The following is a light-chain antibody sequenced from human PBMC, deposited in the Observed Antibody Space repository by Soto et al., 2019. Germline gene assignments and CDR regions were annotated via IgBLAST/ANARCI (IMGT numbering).Light chain of an antibody. CDR1: QSVATY. J-gene: IGKJ2*02. V-gene: IGKV3-11*01. CDR2: DAS. Sequence: EIVLTQSPLTLALSPGERATLSCRASQSVATYLAWYQQRPGQAPRLLIYDASHRATGIPARFSGSGSGTDFTLTISSLGPEDFAVYYCQHRTDWPPICTFGPGTKVDIK. CDR3: QHRTDWPPICT.